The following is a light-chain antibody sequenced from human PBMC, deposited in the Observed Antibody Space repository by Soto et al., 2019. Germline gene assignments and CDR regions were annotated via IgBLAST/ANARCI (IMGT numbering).Light chain of an antibody. J-gene: IGKJ2*01. V-gene: IGKV1-39*01. Sequence: DIKMTQSPSSLSASVGDRVTITSRASQSISSYLNWYQQKPGKAPKLLIYAASSLQSGVPSRFSGSGSGTDFTLTISSLQPEDFATYYCQQSYSTFGQGTKLEIK. CDR3: QQSYST. CDR1: QSISSY. CDR2: AAS.